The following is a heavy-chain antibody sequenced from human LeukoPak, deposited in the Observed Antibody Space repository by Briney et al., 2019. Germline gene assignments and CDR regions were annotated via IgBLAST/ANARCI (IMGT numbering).Heavy chain of an antibody. Sequence: QPGGSLRLSCAASGFSFNTYGMHWVRQAPGKGLEWVALISDDGSNKFYGDSVKGRFTISRDNSKNTLYLQMNSLGGEDTAVYYCAKYSSSSNYYYGMDVWGQGTTVTVSS. V-gene: IGHV3-30*18. J-gene: IGHJ6*02. CDR3: AKYSSSSNYYYGMDV. CDR2: ISDDGSNK. D-gene: IGHD6-6*01. CDR1: GFSFNTYG.